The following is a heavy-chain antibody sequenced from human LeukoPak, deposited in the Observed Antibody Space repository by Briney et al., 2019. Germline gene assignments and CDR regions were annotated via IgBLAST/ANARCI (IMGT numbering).Heavy chain of an antibody. CDR3: ARDGSRDTALDY. D-gene: IGHD5-18*01. Sequence: ASVKVSCKASGYTFTSYYMHWVRQAPGQGLEWMGIINPSGGSTRYAQKFQGRVTMTRDTSTSTVYMELSSLRSEDTAVYYCARDGSRDTALDYWGQGTLVTVSS. V-gene: IGHV1-46*01. J-gene: IGHJ4*02. CDR1: GYTFTSYY. CDR2: INPSGGST.